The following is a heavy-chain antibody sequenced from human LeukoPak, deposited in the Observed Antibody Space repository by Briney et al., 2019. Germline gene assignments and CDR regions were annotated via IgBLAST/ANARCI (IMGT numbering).Heavy chain of an antibody. Sequence: GGSPRLSCAASGFTVSSNYMNWVRQAPGKGLEWVSVLYSAGNTFYADSVKGRFTISRDNSKNTLYLQMNSLRPEDTAVYYCARAREYLAIDYWGQGTLVTVSS. CDR2: LYSAGNT. D-gene: IGHD2/OR15-2a*01. CDR3: ARAREYLAIDY. CDR1: GFTVSSNY. J-gene: IGHJ4*02. V-gene: IGHV3-66*02.